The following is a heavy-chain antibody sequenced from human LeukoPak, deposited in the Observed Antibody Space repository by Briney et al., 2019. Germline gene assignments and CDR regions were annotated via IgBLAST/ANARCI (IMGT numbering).Heavy chain of an antibody. Sequence: KPGGSLSLSCAASGFRFSDSWMTGVRQTPGKGLQWVASIHEDAGEKQYVESVRGRFTISRDNSKNTLYLQMNSLRAEDTAVYYCAKWAGYSSGWYEGMSYWGQGTLVTVSS. J-gene: IGHJ4*02. CDR1: GFRFSDSW. CDR2: IHEDAGEK. CDR3: AKWAGYSSGWYEGMSY. D-gene: IGHD6-19*01. V-gene: IGHV3-7*05.